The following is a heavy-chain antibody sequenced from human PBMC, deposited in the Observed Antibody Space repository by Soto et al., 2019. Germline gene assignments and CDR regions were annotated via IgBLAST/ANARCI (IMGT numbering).Heavy chain of an antibody. J-gene: IGHJ4*02. D-gene: IGHD6-19*01. V-gene: IGHV3-23*01. CDR3: AKGLTAVARTLNTHK. CDR2: ISGSGGST. CDR1: GFTFSSYA. Sequence: GGSLRLSCAASGFTFSSYAMSWVRQAPGKGLEWVSAISGSGGSTYYADSVKGRSTISRDNSKNTLYLQMNSLRAEDTAVYYCAKGLTAVARTLNTHKWGQGTLVTVSS.